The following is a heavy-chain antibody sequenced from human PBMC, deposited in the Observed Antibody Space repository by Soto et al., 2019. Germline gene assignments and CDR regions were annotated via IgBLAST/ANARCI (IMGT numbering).Heavy chain of an antibody. CDR1: GGSISSGGYY. Sequence: SETLSLTCTVSGGSISSGGYYWSWIRQHPGKGLEWIGYIYYSGSTYYNPSLKSRVTISVDTSKNQFSLKLSSVTAADTAVYYCARVGGVLTPQNYYYYYYMDVWGKGTTVTVSS. CDR3: ARVGGVLTPQNYYYYYYMDV. V-gene: IGHV4-31*03. CDR2: IYYSGST. J-gene: IGHJ6*03. D-gene: IGHD3-16*01.